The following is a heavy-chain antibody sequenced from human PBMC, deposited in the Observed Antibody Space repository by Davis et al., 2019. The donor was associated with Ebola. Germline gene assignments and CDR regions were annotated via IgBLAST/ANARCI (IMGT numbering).Heavy chain of an antibody. J-gene: IGHJ5*02. CDR1: GGSIGSSNYY. D-gene: IGHD4-23*01. CDR2: INHSGGT. V-gene: IGHV4-39*01. Sequence: SETLSLTCSVSGGSIGSSNYYCSWLRQSPGKGLEWIGQINHSGGTNYNPSLKSRVTLSLDTSDNQFSLMLNSVTAADSAVYYCARRSTVVTPRVDPWGQGTLVTVSS. CDR3: ARRSTVVTPRVDP.